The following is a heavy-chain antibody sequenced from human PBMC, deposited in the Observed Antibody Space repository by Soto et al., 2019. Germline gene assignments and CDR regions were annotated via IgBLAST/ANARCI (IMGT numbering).Heavy chain of an antibody. CDR1: GGSISSGDYY. Sequence: QVQLQESGPGLVKPSQTLSLTCTVSGGSISSGDYYWSWIRQPPGKGLEWIGYIYDSGRTYYNPSLKRRVTISVDTSKNQFSLKLSSVTAADTAVYYCARRGSGYRGYFDYWGQGTLVTVSS. CDR2: IYDSGRT. CDR3: ARRGSGYRGYFDY. D-gene: IGHD3-22*01. J-gene: IGHJ4*02. V-gene: IGHV4-30-4*01.